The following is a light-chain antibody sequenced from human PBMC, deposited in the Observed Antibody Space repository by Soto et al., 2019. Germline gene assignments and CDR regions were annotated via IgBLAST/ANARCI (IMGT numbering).Light chain of an antibody. J-gene: IGKJ4*01. V-gene: IGKV1-39*01. Sequence: DIQRTKSPSSMSASVGDRVTITCRASQSISSYLTWYQQKPGKAHKLLIYAASSMQSGFPSRFSGSRSGPDFTLTISSLQPEDFATYYCQQSYSTPLTFGGGTKVEIK. CDR2: AAS. CDR1: QSISSY. CDR3: QQSYSTPLT.